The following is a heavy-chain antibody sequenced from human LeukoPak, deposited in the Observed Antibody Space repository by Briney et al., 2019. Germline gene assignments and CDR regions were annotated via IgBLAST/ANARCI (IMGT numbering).Heavy chain of an antibody. CDR2: INPSGGST. J-gene: IGHJ4*02. D-gene: IGHD2-21*01. CDR3: ARDDTGYILTPCY. V-gene: IGHV1-46*03. Sequence: ASVTVCFKCSGYSFTSYYMHWVRQAPGQGLEWMGVINPSGGSTSYAQKFQGRVTMTRDTSTSTVYMELSSLRSEDTAVYYCARDDTGYILTPCYWGQGTLVTASS. CDR1: GYSFTSYY.